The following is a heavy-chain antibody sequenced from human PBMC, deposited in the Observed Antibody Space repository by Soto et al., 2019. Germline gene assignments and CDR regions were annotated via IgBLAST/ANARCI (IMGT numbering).Heavy chain of an antibody. CDR2: IYHSGST. J-gene: IGHJ4*02. CDR1: GGSISSCGYS. D-gene: IGHD5-12*01. V-gene: IGHV4-30-2*01. CDR3: ARGARGYSGYDVNFDY. Sequence: PSEPLSLPCAVSGGSISSCGYSWSWIREPPGKGLEWIGYIYHSGSTYYNPSLKSRVTISVDRSKNQFSLKLSSVTAADTAVYYCARGARGYSGYDVNFDYWGQGTLVTVSS.